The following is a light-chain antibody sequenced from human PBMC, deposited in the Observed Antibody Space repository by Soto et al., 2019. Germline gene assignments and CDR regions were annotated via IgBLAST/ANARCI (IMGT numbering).Light chain of an antibody. V-gene: IGLV4-69*01. CDR3: QTWGTGFQF. J-gene: IGLJ2*01. CDR2: LNNDGSQ. CDR1: SGHSSYA. Sequence: QAVLTQSPSASASLGASVKLTCTLSSGHSSYAIAWHQKQPGKGPRYLMDLNNDGSQTKGDGIPDRFSGSSSGADRFLIISSLQSEDEADYYCQTWGTGFQFFGGGTKLTVL.